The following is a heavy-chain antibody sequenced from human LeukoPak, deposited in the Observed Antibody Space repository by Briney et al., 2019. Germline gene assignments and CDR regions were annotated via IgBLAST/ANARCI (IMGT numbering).Heavy chain of an antibody. CDR3: ARDSTLGAFDI. Sequence: GGSLRLSCAASGFTFSSYSMNWVRQAPGKGLEWVSYISSSSSYIYYADSVKGRFTISRDNAKNSLYLQMNSLRAEDTAVYYCARDSTLGAFDIWGQGTMVTVSS. CDR2: ISSSSSYI. D-gene: IGHD3-16*01. CDR1: GFTFSSYS. J-gene: IGHJ3*02. V-gene: IGHV3-21*01.